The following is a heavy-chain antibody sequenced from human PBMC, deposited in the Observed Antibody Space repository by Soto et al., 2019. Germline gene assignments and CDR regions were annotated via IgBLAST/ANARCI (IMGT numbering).Heavy chain of an antibody. CDR3: ARDPPYDHVWGSYSEHDY. V-gene: IGHV1-18*01. CDR2: ISAYNGNT. J-gene: IGHJ4*02. D-gene: IGHD3-16*01. Sequence: ASVTVSCKASGYTFTSYGISWVRQAPGQGLEWMGWISAYNGNTNYAQKLQGRVTMTTDTSTSTAHMELRSLRSDDTAVYYCARDPPYDHVWGSYSEHDYWGQGTLVTVSS. CDR1: GYTFTSYG.